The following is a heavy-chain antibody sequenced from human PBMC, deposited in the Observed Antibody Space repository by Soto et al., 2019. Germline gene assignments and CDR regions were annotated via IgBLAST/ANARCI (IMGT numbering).Heavy chain of an antibody. CDR2: IIPIFGTA. CDR1: GGTFSSYA. D-gene: IGHD3-22*01. J-gene: IGHJ6*02. Sequence: SVKVSCKASGGTFSSYAISWVRQAPGQGLEWMGGIIPIFGTANYAQKFQGRVTITADESTSTAYMELSSLRSEDTAVYYCARSEYYYDSSGYLGYYYGMDVWGQGTTVTVSS. V-gene: IGHV1-69*13. CDR3: ARSEYYYDSSGYLGYYYGMDV.